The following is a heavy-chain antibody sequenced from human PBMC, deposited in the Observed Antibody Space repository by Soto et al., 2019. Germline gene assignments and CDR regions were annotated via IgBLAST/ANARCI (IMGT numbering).Heavy chain of an antibody. CDR1: GFSLTTSGVG. CDR2: IYWDDDK. J-gene: IGHJ5*02. CDR3: AKCSSSRGFDP. V-gene: IGHV2-5*02. D-gene: IGHD2-2*01. Sequence: QITLKESGPTLVTPTQTLTLTCTVSGFSLTTSGVGVGWIRQPPGKALECLAVIYWDDDKRYSPSLKSRLTITRDTSKNQVVLTMTNMDPVDTATYYCAKCSSSRGFDPWGQGTLVTVSS.